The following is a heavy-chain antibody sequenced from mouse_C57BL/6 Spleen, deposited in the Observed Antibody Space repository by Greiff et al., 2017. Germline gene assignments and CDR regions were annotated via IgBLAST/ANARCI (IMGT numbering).Heavy chain of an antibody. J-gene: IGHJ4*01. CDR2: ISYDGSN. Sequence: EVQLVESGPGLVKPSQSLSLTCSVTGYSITSGYYWNWIRQFPGNKLEWMGYISYDGSNNYNPSPKNRISITRDTSKNQFFLKLNSVTTEDTATYYCARDIEKTGAMDYWGQGTSVTVSS. CDR3: ARDIEKTGAMDY. CDR1: GYSITSGYY. V-gene: IGHV3-6*01.